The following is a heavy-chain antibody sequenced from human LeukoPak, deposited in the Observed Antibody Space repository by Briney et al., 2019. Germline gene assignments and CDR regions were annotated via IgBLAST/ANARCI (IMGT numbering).Heavy chain of an antibody. J-gene: IGHJ3*02. CDR1: GFTFSSYW. CDR2: IKQDGSEK. V-gene: IGHV3-7*01. Sequence: GGSLRLSCAASGFTFSSYWMSWVSQAPGKGLEWVANIKQDGSEKYYVDSVKGRFTISRDNAKNSLYLQMNSLRAEDTAVYYCARQLNNDGGWSDAFDIWGQGTMLTVSS. CDR3: ARQLNNDGGWSDAFDI. D-gene: IGHD4-23*01.